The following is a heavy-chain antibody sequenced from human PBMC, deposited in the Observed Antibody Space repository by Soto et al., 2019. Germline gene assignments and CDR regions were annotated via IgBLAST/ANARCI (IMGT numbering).Heavy chain of an antibody. CDR1: GSRFTAFY. CDR2: MNLDTGGT. V-gene: IGHV1-2*06. D-gene: IGHD2-8*02. Sequence: ASVKVSCKASGSRFTAFYLHWVRQAPGQWLEWMGRMNLDTGGTTYAQKFQGRVTMTRDTSISTAYMEVSSVKSDDTAMYYCARDGNFALRGECFALDLWGQGTLVTVSS. J-gene: IGHJ5*02. CDR3: ARDGNFALRGECFALDL.